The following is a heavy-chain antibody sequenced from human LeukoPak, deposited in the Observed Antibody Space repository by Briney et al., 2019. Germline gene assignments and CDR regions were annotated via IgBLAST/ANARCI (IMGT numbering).Heavy chain of an antibody. J-gene: IGHJ4*02. V-gene: IGHV1-2*02. CDR3: ARRVAGTWDLLDY. D-gene: IGHD6-19*01. Sequence: ASVKVSCKASGYTFTGYYMHWVRQAPGQGLEWMGWINPNSGDTSYAQKFQGRVTMTRDTSISTAYMELSRLRSDDTAVYYCARRVAGTWDLLDYWGQGTLVTVSA. CDR1: GYTFTGYY. CDR2: INPNSGDT.